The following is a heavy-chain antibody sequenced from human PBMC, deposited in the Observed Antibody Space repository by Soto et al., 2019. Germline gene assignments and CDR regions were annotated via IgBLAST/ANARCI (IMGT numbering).Heavy chain of an antibody. J-gene: IGHJ3*02. V-gene: IGHV4-59*01. D-gene: IGHD2-21*01. CDR3: ARDQVINQPNDAFDI. CDR1: GGSISSYY. CDR2: IYYSGST. Sequence: SETLSLTCTVSGGSISSYYWSWIRQPPGKGLEWIGYIYYSGSTNYNPSLKSRVTISVDTSKNQFSLKLSSVTAADTAVYYCARDQVINQPNDAFDIWGQGTMVTVSS.